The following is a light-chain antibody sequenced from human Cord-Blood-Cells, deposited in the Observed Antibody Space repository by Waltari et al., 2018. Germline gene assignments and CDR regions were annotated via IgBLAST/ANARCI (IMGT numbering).Light chain of an antibody. V-gene: IGKV3-20*01. Sequence: EIVLTQSPGTLSLSPGERATLPCRASQCVSSSYIAWYQQKPGQAPRLHIYGASSRAIGIPDRFSGSGSGTDFTLTISRLEPEDFAVYYCQQYGSSIFTFGPGTKVDIK. J-gene: IGKJ3*01. CDR2: GAS. CDR3: QQYGSSIFT. CDR1: QCVSSSY.